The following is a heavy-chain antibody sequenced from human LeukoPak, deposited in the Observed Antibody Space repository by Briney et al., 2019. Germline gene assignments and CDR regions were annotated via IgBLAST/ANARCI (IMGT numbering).Heavy chain of an antibody. D-gene: IGHD6-19*01. CDR1: GFTFGDYA. CDR2: IRRKVYGGTT. Sequence: GGSLRLSCTASGFTFGDYAMSRVRQAPGKGLEWVGFIRRKVYGGTTEYDASVKGRFTISRDDSKSIAYLQMNSLKTEDTAVYYCTRVGGITVAGTPLLFDYWGQGTLVTVSS. CDR3: TRVGGITVAGTPLLFDY. J-gene: IGHJ4*02. V-gene: IGHV3-49*04.